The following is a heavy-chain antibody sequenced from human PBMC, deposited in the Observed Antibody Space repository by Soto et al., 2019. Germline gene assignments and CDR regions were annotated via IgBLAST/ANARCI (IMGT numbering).Heavy chain of an antibody. CDR2: ISYDGRTK. V-gene: IGHV3-30-3*01. CDR1: GFTFSSYA. D-gene: IGHD6-13*01. Sequence: QVQLVESGGGVVQPGRSLRLSCAASGFTFSSYAMHWVRQAPGKGLEWVAVISYDGRTKYYASSMKGRFTISRDNSKNTLYLQMNSMRAEETAVYYCARVHSSWYYFDFWGQGTMVTVSS. CDR3: ARVHSSWYYFDF. J-gene: IGHJ4*02.